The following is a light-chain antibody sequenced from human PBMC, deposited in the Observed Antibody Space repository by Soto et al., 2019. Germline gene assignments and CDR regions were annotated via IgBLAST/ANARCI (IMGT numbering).Light chain of an antibody. Sequence: EIVLTQSPGPLSFSPGERATLSCRASQSASSNLAWYQQKPGQAPRLIIYDAFTRATGIPARFSGSGSGTECSLTISSLQPEDFVVYYCQQYNNWPLTFGGGTKVDIK. V-gene: IGKV3-15*01. J-gene: IGKJ4*01. CDR3: QQYNNWPLT. CDR1: QSASSN. CDR2: DAF.